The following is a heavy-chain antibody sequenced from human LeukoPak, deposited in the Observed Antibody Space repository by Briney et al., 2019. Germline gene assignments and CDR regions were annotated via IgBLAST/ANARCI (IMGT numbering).Heavy chain of an antibody. CDR2: IYYSGST. CDR1: GGSFSGYY. J-gene: IGHJ4*02. D-gene: IGHD3-22*01. V-gene: IGHV4-59*01. Sequence: PSETLSLTCAVYGGSFSGYYWSWIRQPPGKGLEWIGYIYYSGSTNYNPSLKSRVTISVDTSKNQFSLKLSSVTAADTAVYYCATWGYYDSSGFRNWGQGTLVTVSS. CDR3: ATWGYYDSSGFRN.